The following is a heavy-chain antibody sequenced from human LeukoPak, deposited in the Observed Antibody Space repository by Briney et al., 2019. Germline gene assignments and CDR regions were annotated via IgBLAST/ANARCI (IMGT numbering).Heavy chain of an antibody. V-gene: IGHV4-39*07. D-gene: IGHD6-25*01. CDR2: IYYSGST. Sequence: SETLSLTCTVSGGSVSTTSYYWGWIRQPPGKGLEWIGSIYYSGSTYYNPSLKSRVTMSVDTSKNQFSLKPSSVTAADTAVYYCASGSPFYGMDVWGQGTTVTVSS. J-gene: IGHJ6*02. CDR3: ASGSPFYGMDV. CDR1: GGSVSTTSYY.